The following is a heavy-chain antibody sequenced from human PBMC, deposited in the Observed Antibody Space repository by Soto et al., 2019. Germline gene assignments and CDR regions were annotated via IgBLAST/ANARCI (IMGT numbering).Heavy chain of an antibody. CDR1: GFTFSSYA. Sequence: GGSLRLSCAASGFTFSSYAMSWVRQAPGKGLEWVSAISGSGGSTYYADSVKGRFTISRENSKNTWYLQMNSLRAEDTAVYYWASPVGPTYYYDSSGYYFVYWGQGTLVTVSS. D-gene: IGHD3-22*01. CDR2: ISGSGGST. CDR3: ASPVGPTYYYDSSGYYFVY. J-gene: IGHJ4*02. V-gene: IGHV3-23*01.